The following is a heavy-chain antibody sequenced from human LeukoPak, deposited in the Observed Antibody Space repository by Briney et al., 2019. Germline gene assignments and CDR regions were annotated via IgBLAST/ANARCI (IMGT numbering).Heavy chain of an antibody. V-gene: IGHV3-33*06. CDR3: AKDAQRGFDYSNSLDK. CDR2: IWSDGTNT. CDR1: GFTFSLYG. D-gene: IGHD4-11*01. Sequence: PGGSLRLSCATSGFTFSLYGMHWVRQAPGKGREWVAVIWSDGTNTYYGDPVKGRFTISRDNFQRTVYLQMNSLRGEDTAVYYCAKDAQRGFDYSNSLDKWGQGTLVTVSS. J-gene: IGHJ4*02.